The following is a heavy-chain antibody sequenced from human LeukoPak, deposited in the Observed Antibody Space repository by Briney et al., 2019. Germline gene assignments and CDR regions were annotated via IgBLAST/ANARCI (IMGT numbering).Heavy chain of an antibody. CDR1: GGSISSYY. CDR2: IYYSGST. J-gene: IGHJ6*03. V-gene: IGHV4-59*01. CDR3: ARVEEGYGSGRRENYYYYYMDV. D-gene: IGHD3-10*01. Sequence: SETLSLTCTISGGSISSYYWSWIRQPPGKGLEWIGYIYYSGSTNYNPSLKSRVTISVDTSKNQFSLKLSSVTAADTAVYYCARVEEGYGSGRRENYYYYYMDVWGKGTTVTISS.